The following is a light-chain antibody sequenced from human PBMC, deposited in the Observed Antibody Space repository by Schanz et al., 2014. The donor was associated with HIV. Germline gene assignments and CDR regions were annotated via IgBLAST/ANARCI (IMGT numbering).Light chain of an antibody. CDR2: GAS. Sequence: EIVLTQSPGTLSLSPGERATLSCRASQSISGTYLAWYQHKPGQAPRLLFYGASSRATGIPDRFSGSGSGTDFTLIISRLEPEDFAVYYCQQYNDWPPITFGQGTRLEIK. CDR1: QSISGTY. CDR3: QQYNDWPPIT. V-gene: IGKV3-20*01. J-gene: IGKJ5*01.